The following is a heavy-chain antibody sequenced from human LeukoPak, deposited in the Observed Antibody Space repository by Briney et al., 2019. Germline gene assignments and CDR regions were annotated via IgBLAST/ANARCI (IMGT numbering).Heavy chain of an antibody. CDR2: IYPDDSDT. CDR1: GYSFTSYW. D-gene: IGHD6-6*01. Sequence: GESLKISCEASGYSFTSYWIGWVRQMPGKGLEWMGIIYPDDSDTRYSPSFQGQVTISADKSISTAYMQWSSLKASDTAMYYCARQVSSSGWFDHWGQGTLVTVSS. CDR3: ARQVSSSGWFDH. V-gene: IGHV5-51*01. J-gene: IGHJ5*02.